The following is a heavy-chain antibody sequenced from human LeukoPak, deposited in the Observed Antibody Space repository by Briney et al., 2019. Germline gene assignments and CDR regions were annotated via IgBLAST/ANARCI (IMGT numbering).Heavy chain of an antibody. CDR1: GFTFSNAW. J-gene: IGHJ4*02. CDR2: IKSKTDGGTT. D-gene: IGHD2-15*01. CDR3: TTCFFCSGGSCFDY. Sequence: AGGSLRLSCAASGFTFSNAWMSWVRQAPGKGLEWVGRIKSKTDGGTTDYAAPVKGRFTISRDDSKNTQYLQMNSLKTEDTAVYYCTTCFFCSGGSCFDYWGQGTLVTVSS. V-gene: IGHV3-15*01.